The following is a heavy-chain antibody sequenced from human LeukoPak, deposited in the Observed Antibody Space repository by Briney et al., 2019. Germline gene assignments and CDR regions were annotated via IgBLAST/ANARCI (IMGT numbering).Heavy chain of an antibody. J-gene: IGHJ6*03. CDR1: GFTFSTYA. CDR3: AKWKGLRSHDYYMDV. V-gene: IGHV3-23*01. D-gene: IGHD5-12*01. Sequence: HPGGSLRLSCAASGFTFSTYAMSWVRQAPGKGLEWVATISGSGGSTYYADSVKGRFTISRDNSKNTLYLQMNSLRAEDTAVYYCAKWKGLRSHDYYMDVWGKGTTVSVSS. CDR2: ISGSGGST.